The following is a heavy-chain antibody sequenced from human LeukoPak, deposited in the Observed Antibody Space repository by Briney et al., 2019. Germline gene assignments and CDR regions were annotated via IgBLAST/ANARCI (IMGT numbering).Heavy chain of an antibody. V-gene: IGHV4-34*01. CDR3: ARAPLDILTGYYRRSFDY. D-gene: IGHD3-9*01. CDR1: GGSFSGYY. J-gene: IGHJ4*02. Sequence: PSETLSLTCAVYGGSFSGYYWSWIRQPPGKGLEWIGEINHSGSTNYNPSLKSRVTISVDTSKNQFSLKLSSVTAADTAVYYCARAPLDILTGYYRRSFDYWGQGTLVTVSS. CDR2: INHSGST.